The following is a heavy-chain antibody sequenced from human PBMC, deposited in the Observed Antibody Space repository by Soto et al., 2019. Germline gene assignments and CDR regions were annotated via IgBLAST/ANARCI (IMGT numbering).Heavy chain of an antibody. J-gene: IGHJ4*02. V-gene: IGHV3-11*01. CDR2: ISSREVTV. CDR1: GFTFSNYY. CDR3: KSVVGNGWHVKDRDYVDS. D-gene: IGHD6-19*01. Sequence: PGGSLRLSCAASGFTFSNYYMTWIRQAPGKGLECLSYISSREVTVYYADSVKGRFTISRDNTKNSLYLQMTTLRDEDTAVYYCKSVVGNGWHVKDRDYVDSCGQGTMVTVSS.